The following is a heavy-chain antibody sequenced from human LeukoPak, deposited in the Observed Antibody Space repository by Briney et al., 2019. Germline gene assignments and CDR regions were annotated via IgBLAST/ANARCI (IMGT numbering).Heavy chain of an antibody. V-gene: IGHV3-30*03. Sequence: GGSLRLSCAASGFTFSSYGMHWVRQAPGKGLEWVAVISYDGSNKYYADSVKGRFTISGDNSKNTLYLQMNSLRAGDTAVYYCAREGQYNWNDVFDYWGQGTLVTVSS. J-gene: IGHJ4*02. CDR1: GFTFSSYG. D-gene: IGHD1-1*01. CDR3: AREGQYNWNDVFDY. CDR2: ISYDGSNK.